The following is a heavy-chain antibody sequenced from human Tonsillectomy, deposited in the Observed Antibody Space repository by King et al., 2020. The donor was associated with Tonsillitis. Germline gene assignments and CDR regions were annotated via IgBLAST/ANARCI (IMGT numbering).Heavy chain of an antibody. CDR2: ISGSGGIT. V-gene: IGHV3-23*04. D-gene: IGHD4-17*01. J-gene: IGHJ4*02. Sequence: VQLVQSGGGLVQPEGSLRLSCAASGFTFSSYAMNWVRQAPGKGLEWVSGISGSGGITYYADSVKGRFTISRDNSKNTLYLQMNSLRAEDTAVYYCAKGGTVTTTINWGQGTLVTVSS. CDR1: GFTFSSYA. CDR3: AKGGTVTTTIN.